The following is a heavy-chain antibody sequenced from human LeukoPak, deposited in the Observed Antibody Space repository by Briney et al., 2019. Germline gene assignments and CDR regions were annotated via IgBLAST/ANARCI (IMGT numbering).Heavy chain of an antibody. J-gene: IGHJ3*01. Sequence: GESLKISCKVSGYRFTSYCIGWVRQMPGKGLEWMEIIYPGDSTHTSRPSFRGQATISVDKPINNAYLQWSSLQASDTAMYYCGMSGDRVPLQDEVFDVWGQGTMVTVST. D-gene: IGHD1-26*01. CDR2: IYPGDSTH. CDR3: GMSGDRVPLQDEVFDV. CDR1: GYRFTSYC. V-gene: IGHV5-51*04.